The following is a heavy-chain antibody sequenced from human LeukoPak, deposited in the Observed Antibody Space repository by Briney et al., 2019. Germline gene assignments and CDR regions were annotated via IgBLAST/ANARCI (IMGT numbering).Heavy chain of an antibody. J-gene: IGHJ6*02. CDR1: GYTFTSYA. CDR3: ARDAPVAADYYYGMDV. CDR2: INAGNGNT. Sequence: ASVKVSCKASGYTFTSYAVYWVRQAPGQRLEWMGWINAGNGNTKYSQKFQGRVTITRDTSASTAYMELSSLRSEDTAVYYCARDAPVAADYYYGMDVWGQGTTVTVSS. V-gene: IGHV1-3*01. D-gene: IGHD2-15*01.